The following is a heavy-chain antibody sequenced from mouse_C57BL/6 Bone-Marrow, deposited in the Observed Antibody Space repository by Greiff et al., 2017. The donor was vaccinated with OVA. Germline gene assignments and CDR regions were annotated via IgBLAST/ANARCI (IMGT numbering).Heavy chain of an antibody. D-gene: IGHD2-12*01. CDR1: GFNIKDDY. V-gene: IGHV14-4*01. CDR2: IDPENGDT. J-gene: IGHJ3*01. Sequence: EVQLQQSGAELVRPGASVKLSCTASGFNIKDDYMHWVKQRPEQGLEWIGWIDPENGDTEYASKFQGKATITADTSSNTAYLQLSSLTSEDTAVYYCTTDLLTPYWGQGTLVTVSA. CDR3: TTDLLTPY.